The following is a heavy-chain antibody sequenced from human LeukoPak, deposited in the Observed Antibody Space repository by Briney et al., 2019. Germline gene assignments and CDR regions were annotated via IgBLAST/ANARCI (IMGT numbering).Heavy chain of an antibody. Sequence: TSSETLSLTCTVSGGSISSTTYYWTWIRQPAGKGLEWIGRISSTGSTNYKPSLTSRLTISIDASKNQFSLKLGSVTAADTAMYYCAREESDWSSLGYFYHYMDVWGKGTTVTISS. CDR3: AREESDWSSLGYFYHYMDV. J-gene: IGHJ6*03. V-gene: IGHV4-61*02. CDR2: ISSTGST. D-gene: IGHD3-9*01. CDR1: GGSISSTTYY.